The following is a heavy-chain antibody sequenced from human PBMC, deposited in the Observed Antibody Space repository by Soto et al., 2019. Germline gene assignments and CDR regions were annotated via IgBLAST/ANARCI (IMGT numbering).Heavy chain of an antibody. CDR2: IIPIFGTA. J-gene: IGHJ5*02. CDR1: GGTFSSYA. CDR3: ARGYCSGGSCDSQSLWWFDP. Sequence: GASVKVSCKASGGTFSSYAISWVRQAPGQGLEWMGGIIPIFGTANYAQKLQGRVTITADTSTSTAYMELRSLRSEDTAVYYCARGYCSGGSCDSQSLWWFDPWGQGTLVTVSS. D-gene: IGHD2-15*01. V-gene: IGHV1-69*06.